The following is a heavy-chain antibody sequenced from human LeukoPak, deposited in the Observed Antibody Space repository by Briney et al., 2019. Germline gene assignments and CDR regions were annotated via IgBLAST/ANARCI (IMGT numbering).Heavy chain of an antibody. CDR2: ISDSGGST. J-gene: IGHJ5*02. CDR3: AKDLMTTFYNWFDP. Sequence: GGSLRLSCAASGFTFSSYAMSWVRQAPGKGLEWVSTISDSGGSTYYADSVKGRFTISRDSSKNTLYLQMNSLRAEDTAVYYCAKDLMTTFYNWFDPWGQGTLVTVSS. D-gene: IGHD4-11*01. CDR1: GFTFSSYA. V-gene: IGHV3-23*01.